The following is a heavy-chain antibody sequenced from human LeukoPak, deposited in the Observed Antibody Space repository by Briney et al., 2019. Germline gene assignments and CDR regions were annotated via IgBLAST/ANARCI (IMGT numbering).Heavy chain of an antibody. V-gene: IGHV4-34*01. Sequence: PSETLSLTCAVYGGSFSGYYWSWIRQPPGKGLEWIGEINHSGSTNYNPSLKSRVTISVDTSKNQFSLKLSSVTAADTAVCYCARVVPAANRSYNWFDPWGQGTLVTVSS. CDR2: INHSGST. CDR3: ARVVPAANRSYNWFDP. D-gene: IGHD2-2*01. CDR1: GGSFSGYY. J-gene: IGHJ5*02.